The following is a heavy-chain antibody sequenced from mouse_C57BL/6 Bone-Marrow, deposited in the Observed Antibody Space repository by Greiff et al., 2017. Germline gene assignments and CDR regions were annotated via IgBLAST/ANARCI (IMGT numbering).Heavy chain of an antibody. CDR3: TAGDYYGSSLFAY. J-gene: IGHJ3*01. CDR2: IRLKSDNYAT. D-gene: IGHD1-1*01. Sequence: EVKVEESGGGLVQPGGSMKLSCVASGFTFSNYWMNWVRQSPEKGLEWVAQIRLKSDNYATHYAESVKGRFTISRDDSKSSVYLQMNNLRAEDTGIYYCTAGDYYGSSLFAYWGQGTLVTVSA. CDR1: GFTFSNYW. V-gene: IGHV6-3*01.